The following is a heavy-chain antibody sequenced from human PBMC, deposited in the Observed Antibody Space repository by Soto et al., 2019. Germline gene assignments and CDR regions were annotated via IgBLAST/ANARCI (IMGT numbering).Heavy chain of an antibody. Sequence: EVQLLESGGGLVQPGGSPRLSCAASRFTFSSYAMTWVRQAPGKGLEWVSTISGRGTSIYYADSVKGRFTISRDNSKNTLYLQMNSLRAEDTAVYYCAKDLGGYSSSSGGDDYWGQGTLVTVSS. V-gene: IGHV3-23*01. CDR3: AKDLGGYSSSSGGDDY. J-gene: IGHJ4*02. D-gene: IGHD6-6*01. CDR2: ISGRGTSI. CDR1: RFTFSSYA.